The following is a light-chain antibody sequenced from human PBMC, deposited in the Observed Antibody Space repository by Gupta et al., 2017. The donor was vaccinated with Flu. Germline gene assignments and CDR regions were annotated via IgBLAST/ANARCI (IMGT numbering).Light chain of an antibody. V-gene: IGLV3-1*01. Sequence: NDLTQPPSVSVSPGRTATITCSGHKSGDGSACWYQQKTGQSPVLVIYQDNKRPLGIPERFSGSNSGNTATLTISGTQAMDEADYYCQAWDSRVFGGGTTLTVL. CDR2: QDN. CDR3: QAWDSRV. CDR1: KSGDGS. J-gene: IGLJ3*02.